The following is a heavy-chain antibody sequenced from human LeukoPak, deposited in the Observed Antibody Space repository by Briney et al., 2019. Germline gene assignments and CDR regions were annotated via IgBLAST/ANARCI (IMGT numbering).Heavy chain of an antibody. CDR2: INYRGST. Sequence: PSETLSLTCTVSGGSISSGSYFWIWIRQPPGMGPEWIGSINYRGSTYYNPSLKSRVTISVDTSKNQFSLKLSSVTAADTALYYCARQIAVAGEWAFDIWGQGTMVTVSS. D-gene: IGHD6-19*01. CDR3: ARQIAVAGEWAFDI. CDR1: GGSISSGSYF. J-gene: IGHJ3*02. V-gene: IGHV4-39*01.